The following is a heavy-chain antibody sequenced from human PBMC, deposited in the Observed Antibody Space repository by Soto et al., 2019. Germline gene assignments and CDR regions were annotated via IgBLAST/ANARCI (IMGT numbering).Heavy chain of an antibody. Sequence: QVLLQQWGAGPLRPLETLSLTCGVSGGSFSGYYWAWIRRSPGKGLEWIGEINDRGSINYNPSLKRRVRISVDTSKTHYTLNLRSVTAADTAVYYCARESHDILTGPPWVWYFDHWGRGTLVTVSS. CDR2: INDRGSI. D-gene: IGHD3-9*01. V-gene: IGHV4-34*01. CDR1: GGSFSGYY. CDR3: ARESHDILTGPPWVWYFDH. J-gene: IGHJ2*01.